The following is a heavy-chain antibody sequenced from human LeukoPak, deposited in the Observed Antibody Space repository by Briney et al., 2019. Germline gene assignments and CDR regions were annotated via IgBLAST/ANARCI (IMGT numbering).Heavy chain of an antibody. CDR2: IKRDESAI. Sequence: GGSLRLSCAASGFTFSGSWMSWVRQAPGKGLEWVASIKRDESAIFYLASVKGRFTISRDNARNLLFLQMNTLRAEDTAVYYCAKLLGDATTYDYWGQGALVTVSS. CDR1: GFTFSGSW. D-gene: IGHD1-1*01. CDR3: AKLLGDATTYDY. J-gene: IGHJ4*02. V-gene: IGHV3-7*01.